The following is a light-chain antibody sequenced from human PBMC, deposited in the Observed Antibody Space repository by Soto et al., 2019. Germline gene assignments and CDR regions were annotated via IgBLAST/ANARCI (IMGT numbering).Light chain of an antibody. CDR3: QQYGSSLFT. Sequence: DIVLTQSPGTLSLSPGERATLSCRASQSVRSISLAWYQQKPRQAPRVLIDGTSIRASGVPERFSGGGSGTDFPLTITRLEPEDFSVYSCQQYGSSLFTFGPGTKVDFK. CDR2: GTS. V-gene: IGKV3-20*01. CDR1: QSVRSIS. J-gene: IGKJ3*01.